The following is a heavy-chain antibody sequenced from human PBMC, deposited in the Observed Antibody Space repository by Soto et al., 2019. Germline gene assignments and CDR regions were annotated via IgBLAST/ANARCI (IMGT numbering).Heavy chain of an antibody. J-gene: IGHJ4*02. CDR3: AFLDTSLDFDF. D-gene: IGHD3-3*02. Sequence: PRGSLKISCKGSGYRFTSYWISWVRQMPGKGLEWMGRIDPSNSYTHYSPSFHGHVTISADNSISTAYLQWSNLRASDTAIYYCAFLDTSLDFDFWGQGTLVTVSS. V-gene: IGHV5-10-1*01. CDR1: GYRFTSYW. CDR2: IDPSNSYT.